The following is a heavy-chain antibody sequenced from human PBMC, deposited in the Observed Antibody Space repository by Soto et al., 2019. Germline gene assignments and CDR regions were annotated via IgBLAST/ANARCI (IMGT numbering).Heavy chain of an antibody. J-gene: IGHJ4*02. D-gene: IGHD6-13*01. V-gene: IGHV4-4*02. CDR1: GDSITSSKW. Sequence: SETLYLTCPVSGDSITSSKWWSWVRQHPGKGLKWIREIYHSGSNKYNPSLKSRDIISLDKSKNLFSLKLSSLTDADTAVYYCARGERQQQRDYWGQGTLVTVS. CDR2: IYHSGSN. CDR3: ARGERQQQRDY.